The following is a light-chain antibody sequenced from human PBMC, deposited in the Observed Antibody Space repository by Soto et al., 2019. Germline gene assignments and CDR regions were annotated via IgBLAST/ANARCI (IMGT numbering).Light chain of an antibody. J-gene: IGKJ4*01. CDR1: QSVNSY. V-gene: IGKV3-11*01. CDR3: QHRRSWPLA. Sequence: IELTQSPATLSLSPGERATLSCRASQSVNSYLAWFQQKPGQAPRLLIYDASNRAPSIPARFSGSGSGTDFTLTISRLEPEDFAVYYCQHRRSWPLAFGGATKVEIK. CDR2: DAS.